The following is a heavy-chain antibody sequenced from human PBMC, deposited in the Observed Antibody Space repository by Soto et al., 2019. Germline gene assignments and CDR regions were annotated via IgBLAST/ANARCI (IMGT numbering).Heavy chain of an antibody. Sequence: QVQLVESGGGVVQPGRSLRLSCAASGFTFSSYGMHWVRQAPGKGLEWVAVIWYDGSNKYYADSVKGRFTISRDNSKNTLYLQMNSLRAEDTAVYYCARAGEQLVPRFDPWGQGTLVTVSS. CDR3: ARAGEQLVPRFDP. CDR1: GFTFSSYG. D-gene: IGHD6-6*01. V-gene: IGHV3-33*01. J-gene: IGHJ5*02. CDR2: IWYDGSNK.